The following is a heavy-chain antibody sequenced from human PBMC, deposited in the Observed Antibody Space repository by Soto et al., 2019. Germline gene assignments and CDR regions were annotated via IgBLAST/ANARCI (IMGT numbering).Heavy chain of an antibody. CDR2: ISAYNVNT. Sequence: GASGKVSCKASGYTFTSYGISWVRQAPGQGLEWMGWISAYNVNTNYAQKLQGRVTMTTDTSTSTAYMELRSLRSDVTAVYYCARGGDRYSYNWFDPWGQGTLVTVSS. V-gene: IGHV1-18*01. D-gene: IGHD5-18*01. CDR3: ARGGDRYSYNWFDP. CDR1: GYTFTSYG. J-gene: IGHJ5*02.